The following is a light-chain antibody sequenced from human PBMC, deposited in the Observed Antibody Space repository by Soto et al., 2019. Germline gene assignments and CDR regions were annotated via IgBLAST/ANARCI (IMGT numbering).Light chain of an antibody. Sequence: QSVLTQPPSASGTPGQRVTISCSGSSPNIGTYYVDWYQQLPGTAPKLLIHRNGQRPSGVPDRFSGSKSGTSASLAISGLRSEDEADYYCATWDDRLRAYVIGAGTKVTVL. V-gene: IGLV1-47*01. J-gene: IGLJ1*01. CDR3: ATWDDRLRAYV. CDR2: RNG. CDR1: SPNIGTYY.